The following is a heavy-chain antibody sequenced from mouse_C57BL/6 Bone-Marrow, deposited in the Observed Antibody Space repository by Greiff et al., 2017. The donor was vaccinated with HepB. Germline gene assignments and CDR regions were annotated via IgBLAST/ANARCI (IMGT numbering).Heavy chain of an antibody. J-gene: IGHJ4*01. V-gene: IGHV1-81*01. D-gene: IGHD1-1*01. CDR2: IYPRSGNT. Sequence: VQLQQSGAELARPGASVKLSCKASGYTFTSYGISWVKQRTGQGLEWIGEIYPRSGNTYYNEKFKGKATLTADKSSSTAYMELRSLTSEDSAVYFCARRGYYGSYYYAMDYWGQGTSVTVSS. CDR1: GYTFTSYG. CDR3: ARRGYYGSYYYAMDY.